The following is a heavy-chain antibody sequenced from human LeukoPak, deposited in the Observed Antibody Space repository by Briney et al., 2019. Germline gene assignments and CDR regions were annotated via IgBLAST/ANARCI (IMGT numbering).Heavy chain of an antibody. CDR2: INHSGST. CDR3: ARGYSSSWYFNWFDP. D-gene: IGHD6-13*01. Sequence: SETLSLTCAVYGGSFSGYYWSWIRQPPGKGLEWIGEINHSGSTNYNPSPKSRVTISVDTSKNQFSLKLSSVTAADTVVYYCARGYSSSWYFNWFDPWGQGTLVTVSS. J-gene: IGHJ5*02. V-gene: IGHV4-34*01. CDR1: GGSFSGYY.